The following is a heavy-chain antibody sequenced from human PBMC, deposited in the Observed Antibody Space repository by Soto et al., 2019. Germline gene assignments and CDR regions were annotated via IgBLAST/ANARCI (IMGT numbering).Heavy chain of an antibody. CDR1: GFTFSSYA. Sequence: QVQLVESGGGVVQPGRSLRLSYAASGFTFSSYAMHWVRQAPGKGLEWVAVISYDGSNRYYADSVKGRFTISRDNSKNTLYLQMNSLRAEDTAVYYCASEQLAVLRGVLDYWGQGTLVTVSS. V-gene: IGHV3-30-3*01. D-gene: IGHD1-1*01. J-gene: IGHJ4*02. CDR3: ASEQLAVLRGVLDY. CDR2: ISYDGSNR.